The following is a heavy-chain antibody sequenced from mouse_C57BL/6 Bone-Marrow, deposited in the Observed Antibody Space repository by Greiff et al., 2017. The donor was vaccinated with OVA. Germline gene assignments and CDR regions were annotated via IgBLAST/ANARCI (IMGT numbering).Heavy chain of an antibody. Sequence: QVQLQQSGAELARPGASVKLSCKASGYTFTSYGISWVKQRTGQGLEWIGEIYPRSGNTYYTEKFKGKATLTADKSSSTAYMELRSLTSEDSAVYFCSLTGSYYFDYWGQGTTLTVSS. D-gene: IGHD4-1*01. CDR2: IYPRSGNT. CDR3: SLTGSYYFDY. CDR1: GYTFTSYG. J-gene: IGHJ2*01. V-gene: IGHV1-81*01.